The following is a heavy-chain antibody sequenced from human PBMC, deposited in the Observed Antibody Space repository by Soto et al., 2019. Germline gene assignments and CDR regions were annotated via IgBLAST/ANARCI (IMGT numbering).Heavy chain of an antibody. D-gene: IGHD4-17*01. CDR2: ISGSGGST. Sequence: EVQLLESGGGLVQPGGSLRLSCAASGFTFSSYAMSWVRQAPGKGLEWVSAISGSGGSTYYADSVKGRFTISRDNSKNTLYLQMNSLRAEDTAVYYCAKDTSCGGELNYYYYGMDVWGQGTTVTVSS. V-gene: IGHV3-23*01. J-gene: IGHJ6*02. CDR1: GFTFSSYA. CDR3: AKDTSCGGELNYYYYGMDV.